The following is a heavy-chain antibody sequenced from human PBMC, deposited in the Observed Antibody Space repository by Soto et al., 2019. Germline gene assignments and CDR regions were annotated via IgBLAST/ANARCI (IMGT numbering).Heavy chain of an antibody. CDR1: GFTFSSYA. Sequence: VGSLRLSCAASGFTFSSYAMHWVRQAPGKGLEWVAVISYDGSNKYYADSVKGRFTISRDNSKNTLYLQMNSLRAEDTAVYYCARLGLSSSSPGYWGQGTLVTVSS. CDR3: ARLGLSSSSPGY. J-gene: IGHJ4*02. D-gene: IGHD6-6*01. CDR2: ISYDGSNK. V-gene: IGHV3-30-3*01.